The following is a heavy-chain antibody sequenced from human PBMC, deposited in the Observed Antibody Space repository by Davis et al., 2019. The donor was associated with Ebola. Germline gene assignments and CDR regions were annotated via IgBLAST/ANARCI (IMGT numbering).Heavy chain of an antibody. CDR3: AKDLLGRFLEWLSPFDY. D-gene: IGHD3-3*01. CDR1: GFTFSSYA. V-gene: IGHV3-23*01. CDR2: ISGSGGST. Sequence: GESLKISCAASGFTFSSYAMSWVRQAPGKGLEWVSAISGSGGSTYYADSVKGRFTISRDNSKNTLYLQMNSLRAEDTAVYYCAKDLLGRFLEWLSPFDYWGQGTLVTVSS. J-gene: IGHJ4*02.